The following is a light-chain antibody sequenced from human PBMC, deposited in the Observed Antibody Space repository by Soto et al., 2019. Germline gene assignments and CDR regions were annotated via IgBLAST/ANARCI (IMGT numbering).Light chain of an antibody. V-gene: IGKV1-5*01. CDR1: QSISSW. CDR2: DAS. Sequence: DIQMTQSPSPLSASVGDRVTITCRASQSISSWLAWYQQKPGKAPKLLIYDASTLESGVPSRFSGSGSGTEFTLTINRLQPDDFATYYCQQYNSYPWTFGEGTEVEIK. J-gene: IGKJ1*01. CDR3: QQYNSYPWT.